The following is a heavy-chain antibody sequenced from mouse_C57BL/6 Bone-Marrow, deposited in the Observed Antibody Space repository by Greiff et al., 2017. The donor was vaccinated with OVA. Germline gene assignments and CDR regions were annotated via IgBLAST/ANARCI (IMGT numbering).Heavy chain of an antibody. D-gene: IGHD3-1*01. V-gene: IGHV1-63*01. CDR3: ARGYLYYFDY. Sequence: VQLVESGAELVRPGTSVKMSCKASGYTFTNYWIGWAKQRPGHGLEWIGDIYPGGGYTNYNEKFKGKATLTADKSSSTAYMQFSSLTSEDSAIYYCARGYLYYFDYWAKAPLSQSPQ. CDR2: IYPGGGYT. J-gene: IGHJ2*01. CDR1: GYTFTNYW.